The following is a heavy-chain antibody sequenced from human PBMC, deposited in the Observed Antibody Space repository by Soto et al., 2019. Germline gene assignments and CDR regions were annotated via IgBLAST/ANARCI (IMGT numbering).Heavy chain of an antibody. Sequence: GGSVRLSCAASGFTFSSYAMSWVRQAPGKGLEWVSAISGSGGSTYYADSVKGRFTISRDNSKNTLYLQMNSLRAEDTAVYYCAKGYDSSGYYYNYFQHWGQGTLVTVSS. V-gene: IGHV3-23*01. CDR3: AKGYDSSGYYYNYFQH. D-gene: IGHD3-22*01. J-gene: IGHJ1*01. CDR1: GFTFSSYA. CDR2: ISGSGGST.